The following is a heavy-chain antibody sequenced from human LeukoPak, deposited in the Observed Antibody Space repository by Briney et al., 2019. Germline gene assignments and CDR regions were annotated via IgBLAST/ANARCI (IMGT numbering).Heavy chain of an antibody. J-gene: IGHJ4*02. CDR3: ASTYCTNGVCYGDFDY. CDR1: GYTLTELS. V-gene: IGHV1-24*01. CDR2: FDPEDGET. Sequence: GASVKVSCKVSGYTLTELSVHWVRQAPGKGLEWMGGFDPEDGETIYAQKFQGRVTMSEDTSTDTAYMELSSLRSEDTAVYYCASTYCTNGVCYGDFDYWGQGTLVTVSS. D-gene: IGHD2-8*01.